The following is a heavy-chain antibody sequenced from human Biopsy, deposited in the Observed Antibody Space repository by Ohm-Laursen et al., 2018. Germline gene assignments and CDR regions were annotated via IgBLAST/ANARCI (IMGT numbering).Heavy chain of an antibody. Sequence: SVKVSCKASGYTFTSYGITWVRQAPGQGLEWMGWINPNNGNTSYAQMLQGRVTMTEDTSTDTAYMELSSLRSEDTAVYYCAADINVWNVNYWGQGTQVTVSS. CDR1: GYTFTSYG. J-gene: IGHJ4*02. V-gene: IGHV1-18*01. D-gene: IGHD1-1*01. CDR3: AADINVWNVNY. CDR2: INPNNGNT.